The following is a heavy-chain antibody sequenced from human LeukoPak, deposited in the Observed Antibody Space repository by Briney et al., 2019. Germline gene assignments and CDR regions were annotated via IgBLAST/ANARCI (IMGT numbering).Heavy chain of an antibody. CDR3: AKDLRARGLENYYDSSGYLDY. CDR1: GFTFSSYA. V-gene: IGHV3-23*01. D-gene: IGHD3-22*01. CDR2: MSGSGGST. Sequence: PGGSLRLSCAASGFTFSSYAMSWVRQAPGKGLEWVSAMSGSGGSTYYADSVKGRFTISRDNSKNTLYLQMNSLRAEDTAVYYCAKDLRARGLENYYDSSGYLDYWGQGTLVTVSS. J-gene: IGHJ4*02.